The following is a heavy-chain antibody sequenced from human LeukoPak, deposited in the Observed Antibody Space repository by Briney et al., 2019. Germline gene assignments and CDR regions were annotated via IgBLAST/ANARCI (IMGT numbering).Heavy chain of an antibody. D-gene: IGHD4-17*01. CDR2: LNPNSGNT. CDR1: GYTFTSYD. V-gene: IGHV1-8*01. CDR3: ARGDYGLCDI. J-gene: IGHJ3*02. Sequence: ASVKVSCTASGYTFTSYDINWVRQATGQGLEWVGWLNPNSGNTGYAQKFQGRVTMTRNTYRSTAYMELSSLRSEDTAVYYCARGDYGLCDIWGQGTMVTVSS.